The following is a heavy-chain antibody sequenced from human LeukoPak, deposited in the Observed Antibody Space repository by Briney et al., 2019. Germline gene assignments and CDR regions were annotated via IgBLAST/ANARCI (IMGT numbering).Heavy chain of an antibody. D-gene: IGHD6-13*01. Sequence: PSETLSLNCIVSGGSISSYYWRWIRQPAGKGLEWIGRIYTSGSTNYNPSLKSRVTMSVDTSKNQFSLKLSSVTAADTAVYYCARDGKQQREFDYWGQGTLVTVSS. J-gene: IGHJ4*02. V-gene: IGHV4-4*07. CDR3: ARDGKQQREFDY. CDR1: GGSISSYY. CDR2: IYTSGST.